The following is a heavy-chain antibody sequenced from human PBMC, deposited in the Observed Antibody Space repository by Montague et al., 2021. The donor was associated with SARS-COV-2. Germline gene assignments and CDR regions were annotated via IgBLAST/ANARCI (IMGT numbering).Heavy chain of an antibody. Sequence: SETLSPTRTVSGGSISNSHYYCAWIRQPPGKGLEWIGSIYFNGHSYYNPSLKNRASISLDTSKNQYYLKLNSVAAADTAVYYCARQPPYQTGALDIWGQGTMVTVSS. CDR1: GGSISNSHYY. V-gene: IGHV4-39*01. J-gene: IGHJ3*02. D-gene: IGHD2-2*01. CDR3: ARQPPYQTGALDI. CDR2: IYFNGHS.